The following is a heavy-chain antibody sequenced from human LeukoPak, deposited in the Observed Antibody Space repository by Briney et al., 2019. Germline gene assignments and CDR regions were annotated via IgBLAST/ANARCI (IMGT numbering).Heavy chain of an antibody. CDR1: GFTFSSYW. V-gene: IGHV3-74*01. CDR2: INIDGSDT. Sequence: PGGSLRLSCAASGFTFSSYWMHWVRQAPGKGLMWVSRINIDGSDTVYADSEKGRFTISRDNAKNTLYLQMNSLRAEDTAMYYCARHLDYWGQGTLVTVSS. J-gene: IGHJ4*02. CDR3: ARHLDY.